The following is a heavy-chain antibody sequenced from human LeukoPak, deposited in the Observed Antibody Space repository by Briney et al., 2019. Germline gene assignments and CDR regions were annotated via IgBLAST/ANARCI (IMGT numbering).Heavy chain of an antibody. Sequence: SQTLSLTCTVSGGSISSGSYYCSWIRQPAGKGLEWIGRIYTSGSTNYNPSLKSRVTISVDTSKNQFYLKLSSVTAAETAVYYCARECITMVRGVITAFDYWGQGTLVTVSS. V-gene: IGHV4-61*02. CDR3: ARECITMVRGVITAFDY. CDR1: GGSISSGSYY. CDR2: IYTSGST. J-gene: IGHJ4*02. D-gene: IGHD3-10*01.